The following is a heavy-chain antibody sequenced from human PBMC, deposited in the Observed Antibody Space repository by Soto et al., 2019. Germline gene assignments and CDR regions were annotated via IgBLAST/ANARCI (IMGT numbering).Heavy chain of an antibody. CDR3: AIDHNRIGGHNWFDS. J-gene: IGHJ5*01. CDR1: GFTFSAHG. Sequence: QVQLVESGGGVVQPGSSLRLSCAASGFTFSAHGMHWVRQAPGKGPEWVAVIFDDGIQKFYPDSVKGRFTISRDTSKDTLYLDMSGLRAEDTAIYYCAIDHNRIGGHNWFDSWGQGTLVNVSS. V-gene: IGHV3-33*01. CDR2: IFDDGIQK. D-gene: IGHD3-16*01.